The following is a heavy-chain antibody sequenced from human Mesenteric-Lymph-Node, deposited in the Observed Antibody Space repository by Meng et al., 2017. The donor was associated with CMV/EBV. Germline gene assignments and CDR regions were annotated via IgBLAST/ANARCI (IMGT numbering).Heavy chain of an antibody. CDR3: AKVVTTTLRNGMDV. Sequence: GGSLRLSCAASGFIFSNYWMHWVRQAPGKGLVWVSRISSDGSSTNYADSVKGRFIISRDDAKNTVYLQMNSLRAEDTVLYYCAKVVTTTLRNGMDVWGQGTTVTVSS. CDR2: ISSDGSST. J-gene: IGHJ6*02. V-gene: IGHV3-74*01. CDR1: GFIFSNYW. D-gene: IGHD3-22*01.